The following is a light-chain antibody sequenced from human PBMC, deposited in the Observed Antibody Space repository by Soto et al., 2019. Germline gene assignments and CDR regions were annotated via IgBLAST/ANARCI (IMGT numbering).Light chain of an antibody. CDR2: SNN. V-gene: IGLV1-44*01. CDR3: QSYDSSLSGV. Sequence: QPVLTQPPSASGTPGQRVTISCSGSSSNVGSNTVNWYQQLPGTAPKLLIYSNNQRPSGVPDRFSGSKSGTSASLAISGLQSEDEADYYCQSYDSSLSGVFGGGTKLTVL. J-gene: IGLJ2*01. CDR1: SSNVGSNT.